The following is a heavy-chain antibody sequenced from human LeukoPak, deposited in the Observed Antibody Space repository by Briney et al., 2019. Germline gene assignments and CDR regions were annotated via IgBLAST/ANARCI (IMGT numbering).Heavy chain of an antibody. J-gene: IGHJ4*02. D-gene: IGHD4-11*01. CDR2: ISSSSSYI. CDR1: GFTFSSYS. V-gene: IGHV3-21*01. CDR3: ARDFTFGNYALYYFDY. Sequence: GGSLRLSCAASGFTFSSYSMNWVRQAPGKGLGWVSSISSSSSYIYYADSVKGRFTISRDNAKNSLYLQMNSLRAEDTAVYYCARDFTFGNYALYYFDYWGQGTLVTVSS.